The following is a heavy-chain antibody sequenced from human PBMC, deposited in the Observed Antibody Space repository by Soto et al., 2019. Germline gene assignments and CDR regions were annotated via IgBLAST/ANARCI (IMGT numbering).Heavy chain of an antibody. CDR2: INPNSGGT. V-gene: IGHV1-2*02. CDR1: GYSFTGYY. Sequence: ASVKVSCKSSGYSFTGYYMHWVRQAPGQGLEWMGWINPNSGGTNYAQKFQGRVTITADESTSTAYMELSSLRSEDTAVYYCARVRFGELLHPGNWFDPWGQGTLVTVSS. D-gene: IGHD3-10*01. CDR3: ARVRFGELLHPGNWFDP. J-gene: IGHJ5*02.